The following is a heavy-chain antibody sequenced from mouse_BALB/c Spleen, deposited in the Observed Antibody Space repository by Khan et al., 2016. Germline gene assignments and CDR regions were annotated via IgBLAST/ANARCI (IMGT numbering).Heavy chain of an antibody. V-gene: IGHV5-9-4*01. Sequence: EVELVESGGGLVKPGGSRKLSCAASGFTCSSLALSWGRQSPETRLEGAAESSRGGRYTDYPDTVTVRFTISRGNAKNTLALEMSSQRSEDTAMYYCARVYGSRFDYWGQGTTLTVSS. CDR1: GFTCSSLA. D-gene: IGHD1-1*01. CDR2: SSRGGRYT. J-gene: IGHJ2*01. CDR3: ARVYGSRFDY.